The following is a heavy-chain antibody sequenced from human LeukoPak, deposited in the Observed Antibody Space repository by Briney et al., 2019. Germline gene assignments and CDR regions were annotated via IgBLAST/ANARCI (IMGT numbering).Heavy chain of an antibody. CDR3: ARGSNRIGDRLDY. D-gene: IGHD1-14*01. CDR2: ISAYSGYT. Sequence: ASVKVSCKASGYSFSNYGISWVRQAPGQGLEWVGWISAYSGYTNYAQKLQDRVTMTTDPSTSTAYMELRRLTPDDTAVYYCARGSNRIGDRLDYWGQGTLVTAS. CDR1: GYSFSNYG. J-gene: IGHJ4*02. V-gene: IGHV1-18*01.